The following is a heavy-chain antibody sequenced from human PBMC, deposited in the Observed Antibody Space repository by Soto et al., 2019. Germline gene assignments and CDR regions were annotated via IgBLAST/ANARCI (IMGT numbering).Heavy chain of an antibody. D-gene: IGHD6-13*01. CDR2: ISGSDGST. CDR1: GFTFSSYA. CDR3: ARRSSSWYFDY. Sequence: EVQLLESGGGLVQPGGSLRLSCAASGFTFSSYAMNWVRQAPGKGLEWVSVISGSDGSTYYADSVKGRFTISRDNSKKTPNLQRTSLRAEDPAVYYCARRSSSWYFDYWGQGTLVTVSS. V-gene: IGHV3-23*01. J-gene: IGHJ4*02.